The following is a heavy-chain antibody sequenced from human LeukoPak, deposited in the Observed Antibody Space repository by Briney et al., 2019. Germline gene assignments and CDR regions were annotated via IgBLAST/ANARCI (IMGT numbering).Heavy chain of an antibody. CDR2: IIPIFGTA. CDR3: AWDYDFWANWFDP. CDR1: GYTFTGYY. D-gene: IGHD3-3*01. J-gene: IGHJ5*02. Sequence: ASVKVSCKASGYTFTGYYMHWVRQAPGQGLEWMGGIIPIFGTANYAQKFQGRVTITADKSTSTAYMELSSLRSEDTAVYYCAWDYDFWANWFDPWGQGTLVTVSS. V-gene: IGHV1-69*06.